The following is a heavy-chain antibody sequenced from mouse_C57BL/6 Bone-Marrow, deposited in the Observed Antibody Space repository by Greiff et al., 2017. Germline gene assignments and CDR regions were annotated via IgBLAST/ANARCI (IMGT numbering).Heavy chain of an antibody. V-gene: IGHV5-17*01. CDR1: GFTFSDYG. J-gene: IGHJ3*01. Sequence: EVMLVESGGGLVKPGGSLKLSCAASGFTFSDYGMHWVRQAPEKGLEWVAYISSGSSTIYYADTVKGRFTLSRDNAKNTLFLQMTSLRSEDTAMYYCAREDKLGRSWFAYWGQGTLVTVSA. CDR2: ISSGSSTI. CDR3: AREDKLGRSWFAY. D-gene: IGHD4-1*01.